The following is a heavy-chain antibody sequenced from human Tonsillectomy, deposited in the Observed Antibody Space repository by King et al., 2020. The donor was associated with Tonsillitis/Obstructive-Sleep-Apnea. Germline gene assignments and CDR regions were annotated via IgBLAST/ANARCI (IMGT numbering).Heavy chain of an antibody. V-gene: IGHV4-34*01. CDR1: GGSFSGYY. CDR2: INHNGGT. J-gene: IGHJ5*01. D-gene: IGHD1-26*01. CDR3: ARGKWEPRFDS. Sequence: VQLQQWGAGLLKPSETLSLTCAVYGGSFSGYYWSWIRQPPGGGLEWIGEINHNGGTNYNPSLKSRVTISVDTSKNQFSLKLSSVTAADTAVYYCARGKWEPRFDSWGQGTLVTVSS.